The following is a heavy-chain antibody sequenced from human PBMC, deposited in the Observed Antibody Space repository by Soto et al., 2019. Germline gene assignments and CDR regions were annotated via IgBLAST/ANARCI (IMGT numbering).Heavy chain of an antibody. CDR3: ARAFDYYDSSGYYYAFDI. CDR2: ISAYNGNT. D-gene: IGHD3-22*01. V-gene: IGHV1-18*01. J-gene: IGHJ3*02. CDR1: GYTFTSYG. Sequence: ASVKVSCKASGYTFTSYGISWVRQAPGQGLEWMGWISAYNGNTNYAQKLQGRVTMTTDTSTSTAYMELRSLRSDDTAVYYCARAFDYYDSSGYYYAFDIWGQGTMVTVSS.